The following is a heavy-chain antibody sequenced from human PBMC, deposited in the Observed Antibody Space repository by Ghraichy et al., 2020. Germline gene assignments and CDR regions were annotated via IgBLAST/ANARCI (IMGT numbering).Heavy chain of an antibody. CDR3: ARGDRIVVGRADY. CDR2: IKKDGSGK. J-gene: IGHJ4*02. CDR1: GFTFSSYW. Sequence: GGSLRLSCAASGFTFSSYWMSWVRQAPGKGLEWVANIKKDGSGKYYVDSVKGRFTISRDNAKNSLYLQMNSLRAEDTAVYYCARGDRIVVGRADYWGQGTLVTVSS. V-gene: IGHV3-7*01. D-gene: IGHD3-22*01.